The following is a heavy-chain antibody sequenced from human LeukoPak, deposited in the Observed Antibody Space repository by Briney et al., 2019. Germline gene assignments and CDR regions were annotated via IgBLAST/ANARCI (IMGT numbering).Heavy chain of an antibody. D-gene: IGHD1-1*01. CDR2: SSAYNGNT. Sequence: ASVKVSCKSSGYTFTAYGISWVRQAPGQGLEWMGWSSAYNGNTNYAQKVQGRVTMTTDTSTSTAYMELRSLRSDDTAVYYCARGPGTPHYFDYWGQGTLVTVSS. CDR1: GYTFTAYG. V-gene: IGHV1-18*01. CDR3: ARGPGTPHYFDY. J-gene: IGHJ4*02.